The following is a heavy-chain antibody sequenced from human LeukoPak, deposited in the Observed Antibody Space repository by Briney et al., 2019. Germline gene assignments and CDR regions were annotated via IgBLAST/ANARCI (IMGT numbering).Heavy chain of an antibody. Sequence: PGGSLRLSCAASGFTFSDYYMSWIRQAPGKGLEWVSYISSSGSTMYYADSVKGRFTISRDNAKNSLYLQMNSLRAEDTAVYYCARRPTMVRGVIPSGYWGQGTLVTVSS. V-gene: IGHV3-11*04. CDR2: ISSSGSTM. CDR3: ARRPTMVRGVIPSGY. CDR1: GFTFSDYY. D-gene: IGHD3-10*01. J-gene: IGHJ4*02.